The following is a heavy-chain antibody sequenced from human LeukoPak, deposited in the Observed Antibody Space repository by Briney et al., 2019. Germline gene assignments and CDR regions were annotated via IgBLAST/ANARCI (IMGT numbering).Heavy chain of an antibody. Sequence: GGTLRLSCAASGFTFSSYCMYWVRQPAGKGLEWVAFIRHEGSNEYYADSVKGRFTISRHNSKNTVFLQMNSLRGEDTAVYYCAKVYGVAGIDYWGKGNLVTVS. CDR3: AKVYGVAGIDY. D-gene: IGHD6-19*01. CDR2: IRHEGSNE. V-gene: IGHV3-30*02. CDR1: GFTFSSYC. J-gene: IGHJ4*02.